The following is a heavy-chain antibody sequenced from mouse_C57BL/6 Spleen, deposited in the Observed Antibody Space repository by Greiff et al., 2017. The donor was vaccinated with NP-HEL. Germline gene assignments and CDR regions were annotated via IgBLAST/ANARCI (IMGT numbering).Heavy chain of an antibody. D-gene: IGHD3-1*01. Sequence: EVPLQESGPGLVKPSPSLSLSCSVTGYSFTSGYFSNWLRQLPVNKLEWMGYISYDGSNNYNPSLKNRISITRDTSKNQFFLKLNSVTTEDTATYYCAREDRAFAYWGQGTLVTVSA. J-gene: IGHJ3*01. CDR3: AREDRAFAY. V-gene: IGHV3-6*01. CDR2: ISYDGSN. CDR1: GYSFTSGYF.